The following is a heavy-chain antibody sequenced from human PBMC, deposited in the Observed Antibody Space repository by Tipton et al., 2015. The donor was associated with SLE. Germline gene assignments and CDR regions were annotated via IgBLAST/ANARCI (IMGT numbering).Heavy chain of an antibody. J-gene: IGHJ5*02. CDR2: IKKDGSER. V-gene: IGHV3-7*01. CDR1: GFPFSNFA. CDR3: AGGAGWVIDR. D-gene: IGHD2-21*01. Sequence: GSLRLSCAASGFPFSNFAMNWVRQAPGKGLEWVANIKKDGSERYYVDSVKGRFTVSRDNAKNSLYLQMDSLRAEDTATYYCAGGAGWVIDRWGQGTLVTVSS.